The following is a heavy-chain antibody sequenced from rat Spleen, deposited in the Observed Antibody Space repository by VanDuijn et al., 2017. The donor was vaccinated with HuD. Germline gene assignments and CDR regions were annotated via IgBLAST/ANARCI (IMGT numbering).Heavy chain of an antibody. D-gene: IGHD1-4*01. J-gene: IGHJ2*01. V-gene: IGHV5-27*01. Sequence: EVQLVESDGGLVQPGRSLKLSCGVSGFTFSDYYMAWVRQAPTKGLEWVATISPSVGSTHYPDSVRGRFTISRDNAKSTLYLQMGSLRSEDTATYYCATDDPGIPFAYWGQGVMVTVSS. CDR3: ATDDPGIPFAY. CDR2: ISPSVGST. CDR1: GFTFSDYY.